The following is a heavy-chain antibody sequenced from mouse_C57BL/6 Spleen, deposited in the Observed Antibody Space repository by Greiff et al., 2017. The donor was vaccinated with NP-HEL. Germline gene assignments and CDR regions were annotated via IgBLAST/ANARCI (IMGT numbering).Heavy chain of an antibody. CDR3: AREDSNSWFAY. J-gene: IGHJ3*01. D-gene: IGHD2-5*01. CDR2: INPSSGYT. Sequence: QVQLQQSGAELARPGASVKMSCKASGYTFTSYTMHWVKQRPGQGLEWIGYINPSSGYTKYNQKFKDKATLTADKSSSTAYMQLSSLTSEDSAVYYCAREDSNSWFAYWGQGTLVTVSA. V-gene: IGHV1-4*01. CDR1: GYTFTSYT.